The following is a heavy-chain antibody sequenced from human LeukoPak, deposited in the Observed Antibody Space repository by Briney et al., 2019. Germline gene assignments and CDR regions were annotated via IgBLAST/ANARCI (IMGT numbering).Heavy chain of an antibody. V-gene: IGHV4-34*01. CDR1: GGSFSAYY. CDR2: INHSGST. J-gene: IGHJ4*02. D-gene: IGHD3-10*01. CDR3: ARGPTYYLVDY. Sequence: TSETLSLTCAVYGGSFSAYYWSWIRQPPGKGLEWIGEINHSGSTNYNPSLKSRVTISVDTSKNQFSLKLSSVTAADTAVYYCARGPTYYLVDYWGQGTLVTVSS.